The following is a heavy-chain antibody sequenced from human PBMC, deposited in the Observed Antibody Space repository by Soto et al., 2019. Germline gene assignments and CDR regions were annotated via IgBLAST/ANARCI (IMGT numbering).Heavy chain of an antibody. Sequence: SETLSLTCTVSGGSISSSSYYWGWIRQPPGKGLEWIGSIYYSGSTYYNPSLKSRVTISVDTSKNQFSLKLSSVTAADTAVYYCARQYSNNYYYGMDVWGQGTTVTVSS. V-gene: IGHV4-39*01. D-gene: IGHD6-13*01. CDR1: GGSISSSSYY. CDR2: IYYSGST. CDR3: ARQYSNNYYYGMDV. J-gene: IGHJ6*02.